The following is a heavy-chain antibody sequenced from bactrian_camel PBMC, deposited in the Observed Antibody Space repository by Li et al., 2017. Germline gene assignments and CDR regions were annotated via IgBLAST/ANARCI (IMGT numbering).Heavy chain of an antibody. Sequence: GSVQAGGSLKLSCVASGYSYSLSMAWFRQTPGKEREGVASINGDTTGASNYADSVKGRFNVSKDETTMTLYLEMNNLTPEDTAMYFCAAAGRGWYCYVSGYRGQGTQVTVS. CDR1: GYSYSLS. V-gene: IGHV3S6*01. CDR3: AAAGRGWYCYVSGY. J-gene: IGHJ6*01. CDR2: INGDTTGA. D-gene: IGHD3*01.